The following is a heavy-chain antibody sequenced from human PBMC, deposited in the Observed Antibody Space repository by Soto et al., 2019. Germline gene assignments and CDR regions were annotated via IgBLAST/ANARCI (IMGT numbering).Heavy chain of an antibody. D-gene: IGHD2-2*02. Sequence: GASVTVSCKASGYTFTSYGISWVRQAPGQGLEWMGWISAYNGNTNYAQKLQGRVTMTTDTSTSTAYMELRSLRSDDTAVYYCARGPAKIPDYYYYYGMDVWGQGTTVTVSS. CDR2: ISAYNGNT. CDR1: GYTFTSYG. J-gene: IGHJ6*02. CDR3: ARGPAKIPDYYYYYGMDV. V-gene: IGHV1-18*01.